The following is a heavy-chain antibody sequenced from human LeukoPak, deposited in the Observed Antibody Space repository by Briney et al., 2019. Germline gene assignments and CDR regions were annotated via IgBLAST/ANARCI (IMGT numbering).Heavy chain of an antibody. J-gene: IGHJ4*02. V-gene: IGHV3-30*18. CDR2: ISYDGSNK. CDR1: GFTFSSYG. CDR3: AKDQRETASLDY. D-gene: IGHD5-18*01. Sequence: GGSLRLSCAASGFTFSSYGMHWVRQAPGKGLEWVAVISYDGSNKYYADSVKGRFTISRDNSKNTLYLQMNSLRAEDTAVYYCAKDQRETASLDYWGQGTLVTVSS.